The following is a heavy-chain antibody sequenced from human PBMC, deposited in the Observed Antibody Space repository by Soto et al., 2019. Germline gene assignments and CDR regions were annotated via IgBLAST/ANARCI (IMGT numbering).Heavy chain of an antibody. CDR1: GYTFTSYA. J-gene: IGHJ4*02. D-gene: IGHD6-19*01. CDR2: INAGNGNT. CDR3: AKARAVRLEVCDS. Sequence: ASVKVSCKASGYTFTSYAMHWVRQAPGQRLEWMGWINAGNGNTKYSQKFQGRVTITRDTSASTAYMELSSLRSEDTAIYYCAKARAVRLEVCDSWGQGALVTVSS. V-gene: IGHV1-3*01.